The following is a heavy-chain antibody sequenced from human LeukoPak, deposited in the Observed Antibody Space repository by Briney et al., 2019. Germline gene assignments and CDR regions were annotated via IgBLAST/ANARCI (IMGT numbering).Heavy chain of an antibody. CDR3: AKILGGSSWYRAWVGYYYGMDV. Sequence: GSLILSCAASGFTFSSYGMHWVRQAPGKGLEWVAVISYDGSNKYYADSVKGRFTISRDNSKNTLYLQMNSLRAEDTAVYYCAKILGGSSWYRAWVGYYYGMDVWGQGTTVTVSS. D-gene: IGHD6-13*01. CDR2: ISYDGSNK. J-gene: IGHJ6*02. V-gene: IGHV3-30*18. CDR1: GFTFSSYG.